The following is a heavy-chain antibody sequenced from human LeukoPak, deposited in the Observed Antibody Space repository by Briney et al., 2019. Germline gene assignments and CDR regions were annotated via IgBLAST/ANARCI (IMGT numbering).Heavy chain of an antibody. Sequence: GGSLRLSCAASGFTFSSYGMHWVRQASGKGLEWVGRIRSKANSYATAYAASVKGRFTISRDDSKNTTYLQMNSLKTEDTAVYYCTRWAAAGTPYYYYGMDVWGQGTTVTVSS. V-gene: IGHV3-73*01. CDR2: IRSKANSYAT. CDR3: TRWAAAGTPYYYYGMDV. J-gene: IGHJ6*02. CDR1: GFTFSSYG. D-gene: IGHD6-13*01.